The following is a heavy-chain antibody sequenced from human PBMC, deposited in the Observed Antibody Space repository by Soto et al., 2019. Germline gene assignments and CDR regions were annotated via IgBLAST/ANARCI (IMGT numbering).Heavy chain of an antibody. V-gene: IGHV3-21*01. D-gene: IGHD3-10*01. CDR2: ISSSSTYI. CDR1: GFTFSSYS. CDR3: ARERGSGRFRNYYYMDV. Sequence: EVQLVESGGGLVKPGGSLRLSCAASGFTFSSYSMNWVRQAPGKGLEWVSSISSSSTYIYHADSVKGRFTISRDNAKNSLYLQMNSLRAEDTAVYYCARERGSGRFRNYYYMDVWGKGTTVTVSS. J-gene: IGHJ6*03.